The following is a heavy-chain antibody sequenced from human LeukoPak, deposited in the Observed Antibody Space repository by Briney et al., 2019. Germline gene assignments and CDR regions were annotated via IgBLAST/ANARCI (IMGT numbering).Heavy chain of an antibody. CDR2: ITPSGST. V-gene: IGHV4-34*01. CDR1: GGSFRGYF. Sequence: SETLSLTCVVYGGSFRGYFWSWIRQPPGKGLEWIGEITPSGSTNYSPSLKSRVSISIDTSKKKLSLRLTSVTAADSAVYYWASSFYYDSRDYWGQGTLVTVSS. D-gene: IGHD3-22*01. J-gene: IGHJ4*02. CDR3: ASSFYYDSRDY.